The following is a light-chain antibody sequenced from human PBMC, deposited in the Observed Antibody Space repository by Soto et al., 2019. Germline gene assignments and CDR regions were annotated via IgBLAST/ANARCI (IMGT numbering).Light chain of an antibody. CDR2: GTS. CDR3: QQYGSSQWT. CDR1: QSVSSSY. Sequence: IVLTQSPDTLSLSPGERATLSCRASQSVSSSYLAWHQQKPGQAPRLLIYGTSSRATGIPDRFSGSGSGTDFTLTISRLEPEDFAVYYCQQYGSSQWTFGQGTKV. V-gene: IGKV3-20*01. J-gene: IGKJ1*01.